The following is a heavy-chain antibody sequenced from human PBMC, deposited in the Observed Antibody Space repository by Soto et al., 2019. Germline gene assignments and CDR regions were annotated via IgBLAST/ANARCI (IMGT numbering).Heavy chain of an antibody. V-gene: IGHV3-48*02. CDR3: TRGNGQHLVEGYAFDI. CDR1: GFTFSSYS. CDR2: ISSSSGTI. D-gene: IGHD6-13*01. J-gene: IGHJ3*02. Sequence: LRLSCAASGFTFSSYSMNWVRQAPGKGLEWVSYISSSSGTIYYADSVRGRFTISRDNAKNSLYLQMNSLRDEDTAVYYCTRGNGQHLVEGYAFDIWGQGTMVTVSS.